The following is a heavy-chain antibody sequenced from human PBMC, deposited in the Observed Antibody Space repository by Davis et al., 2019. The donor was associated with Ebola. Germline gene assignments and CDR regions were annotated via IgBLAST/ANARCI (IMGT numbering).Heavy chain of an antibody. D-gene: IGHD4-17*01. CDR1: GFTFRSYS. V-gene: IGHV3-21*01. Sequence: PGGSLRLSCAASGFTFRSYSMNWVRQAPGKGLEWVSSIISSSSYIYYADSVKGRFTISRDNAKNSLYLQMNSLRAEDTAVYYCARERAVTYFDYWGQGTLVTVSS. CDR3: ARERAVTYFDY. CDR2: IISSSSYI. J-gene: IGHJ4*02.